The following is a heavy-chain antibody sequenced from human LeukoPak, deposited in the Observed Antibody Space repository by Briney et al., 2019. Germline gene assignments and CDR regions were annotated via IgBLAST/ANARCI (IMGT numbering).Heavy chain of an antibody. CDR3: AKLMRVNTAMAESDS. J-gene: IGHJ4*02. CDR1: GFTFSSYS. CDR2: IDYRDTST. D-gene: IGHD5-18*01. V-gene: IGHV3-23*01. Sequence: GGSLRLSCAASGFTFSSYSMSWVRQAPGKGLEWVSTIDYRDTSTYFADSVKGRSTISRDTSRNTLFLQMNSLRAEDTAVYYCAKLMRVNTAMAESDSWGQGTLVTVSS.